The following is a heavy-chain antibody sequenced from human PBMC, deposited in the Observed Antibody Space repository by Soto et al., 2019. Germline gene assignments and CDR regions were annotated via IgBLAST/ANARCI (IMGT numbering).Heavy chain of an antibody. CDR1: GFTFSSYA. Sequence: GSLRLSCAASGFTFSSYAMSWVRQAPGNGLEWVSAISGSGGSTYYADSVKGRFTISRDNSKNTLYLQMNSLRAEDTAVYYCAKVRYFDWLSDYAYFDYWGQGTLVTVSS. CDR3: AKVRYFDWLSDYAYFDY. D-gene: IGHD3-9*01. V-gene: IGHV3-23*01. J-gene: IGHJ4*02. CDR2: ISGSGGST.